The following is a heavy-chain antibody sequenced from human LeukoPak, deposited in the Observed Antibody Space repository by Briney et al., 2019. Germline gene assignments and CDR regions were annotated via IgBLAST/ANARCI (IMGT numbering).Heavy chain of an antibody. D-gene: IGHD6-13*01. CDR2: IYPKSSDT. J-gene: IGHJ3*02. CDR3: ARDEAAAKTNALDI. Sequence: SVKVSCKASGYTFTAYYLHWVRQAPGQGPEWMGYIYPKSSDTNYAQNFQGRVTMTMDTSISTVYMELSRLTSDDTAVYYCARDEAAAKTNALDIWGQGTKVTVSS. V-gene: IGHV1-2*02. CDR1: GYTFTAYY.